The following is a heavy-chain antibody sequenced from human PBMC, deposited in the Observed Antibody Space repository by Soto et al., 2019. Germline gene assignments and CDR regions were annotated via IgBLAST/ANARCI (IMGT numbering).Heavy chain of an antibody. J-gene: IGHJ4*02. V-gene: IGHV3-23*01. D-gene: IGHD3-3*01. Sequence: PGWSLRLSCAASGFTFSSYAMSWVRQAPGKGLEWVSAISGRGGSTYYADSVKGRFTISRDNSKNTLYLQMNSLRAEDTAVYYCANLYDFWSGYHDYWGQGTLVTVSS. CDR1: GFTFSSYA. CDR3: ANLYDFWSGYHDY. CDR2: ISGRGGST.